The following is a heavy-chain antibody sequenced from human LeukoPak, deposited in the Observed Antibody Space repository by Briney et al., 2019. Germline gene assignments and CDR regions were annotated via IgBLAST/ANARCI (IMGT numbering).Heavy chain of an antibody. Sequence: SETLSLTCTVSGDSIGSYYWSWIRQPPGKGLAWIGCIYYIGSSNYNPSLNRRVTITEDLSKNQFSLKLRSLTAADTAVYYCTRVPHGVWGSYRYSYYMDVWGKGTTVTVSS. CDR3: TRVPHGVWGSYRYSYYMDV. J-gene: IGHJ6*03. CDR2: IYYIGSS. D-gene: IGHD3-16*02. CDR1: GDSIGSYY. V-gene: IGHV4-59*01.